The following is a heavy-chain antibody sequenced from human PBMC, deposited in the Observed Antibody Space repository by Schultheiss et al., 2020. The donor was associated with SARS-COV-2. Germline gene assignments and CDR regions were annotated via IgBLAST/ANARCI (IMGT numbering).Heavy chain of an antibody. V-gene: IGHV4-4*07. J-gene: IGHJ6*03. D-gene: IGHD6-13*01. CDR1: GGSISSYY. CDR3: ARVIGSSWWRYYYYYMDV. Sequence: SETLSLTCTVSGGSISSYYWSWIRQPAGKGLEWIGRIYTSGSTNYNPSLKSRVTISVDTSKNQFSLKLSSVTAADTAVYYCARVIGSSWWRYYYYYMDVWGKGTTVTVSS. CDR2: IYTSGST.